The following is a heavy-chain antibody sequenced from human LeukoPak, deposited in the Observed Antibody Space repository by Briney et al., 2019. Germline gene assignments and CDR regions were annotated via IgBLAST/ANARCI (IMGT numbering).Heavy chain of an antibody. CDR1: GGSISSYY. J-gene: IGHJ4*02. Sequence: PSETLSLTCTVSGGSISSYYWSWIRQPPGKGLEWIGYIYYSGSTNYNPSLKSRVTISVDTSKNQFSLKLSSVTAADTAVYYCAGGGSMARGVNSRVEEIDYWGQGTLVTVSS. CDR3: AGGGSMARGVNSRVEEIDY. V-gene: IGHV4-59*01. CDR2: IYYSGST. D-gene: IGHD3-10*01.